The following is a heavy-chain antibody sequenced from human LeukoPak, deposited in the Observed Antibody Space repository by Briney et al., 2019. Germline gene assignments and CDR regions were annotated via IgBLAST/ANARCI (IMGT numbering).Heavy chain of an antibody. CDR1: GYTFTSYG. Sequence: ASVKVSCKASGYTFTSYGISWVRRAPGQGLEWMGWISAYNGNTNYAQKLQGRVTMTTDTSTSTAYMELRSLRSDDTAVYYCARAAAGTVWFDPWGQGTLVTVSS. J-gene: IGHJ5*02. CDR2: ISAYNGNT. D-gene: IGHD6-13*01. V-gene: IGHV1-18*01. CDR3: ARAAAGTVWFDP.